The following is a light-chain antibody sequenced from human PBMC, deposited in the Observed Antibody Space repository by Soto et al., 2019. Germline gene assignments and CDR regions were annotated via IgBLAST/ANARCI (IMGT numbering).Light chain of an antibody. CDR3: QQYVTSAIT. CDR2: GAS. J-gene: IGKJ5*01. Sequence: EIVLTHSPGTLSLSPWEIATLSCWASQSVSSRLAWYQQKPGQAPRLLISGASSRATGIPDRFSGSGSGTDFTLTISRLEPEDFALYYCQQYVTSAITFGHGTRLEIK. CDR1: QSVSSR. V-gene: IGKV3-20*01.